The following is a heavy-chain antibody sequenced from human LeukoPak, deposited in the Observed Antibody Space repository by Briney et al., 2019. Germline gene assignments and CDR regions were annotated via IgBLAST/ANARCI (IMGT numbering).Heavy chain of an antibody. CDR1: GYTFTSYG. Sequence: ASVKVSCMASGYTFTSYGISWVRQAPGQGREWMGWISAYNGNTNYGHKLQGRVTMTTDTSTSTAYMELRRLRSDDTAVYYCARDRWEQWILKNYYYGMDVWGQGTTVTVSS. J-gene: IGHJ6*02. CDR3: ARDRWEQWILKNYYYGMDV. V-gene: IGHV1-18*01. CDR2: ISAYNGNT. D-gene: IGHD1-26*01.